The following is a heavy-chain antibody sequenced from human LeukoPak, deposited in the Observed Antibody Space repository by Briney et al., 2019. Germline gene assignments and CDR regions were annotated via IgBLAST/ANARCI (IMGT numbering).Heavy chain of an antibody. CDR2: ISSSGSTI. J-gene: IGHJ3*01. Sequence: GGSLRLSCAASGFTFSDYYMSWIRQAPGKGLEWVSYISSSGSTIYYADSVKGRFTISRDNAKNSLYLQMNSLRAEDTAVYYCGKDPNGNYIGAFDFWGQGTMVTVSS. D-gene: IGHD4-17*01. V-gene: IGHV3-11*01. CDR3: GKDPNGNYIGAFDF. CDR1: GFTFSDYY.